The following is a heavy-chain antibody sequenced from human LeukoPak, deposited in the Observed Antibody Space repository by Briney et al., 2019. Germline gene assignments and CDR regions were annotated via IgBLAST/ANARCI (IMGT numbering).Heavy chain of an antibody. Sequence: GGSLRLSCAASGVTFNKYPMTWVRQAPGKGLEWVSAIYADGYTRDAASVKGRFSISRHNSKNTVYLQMDNLRPEDTAVYYCARDRRGEKDFDVWGPGTMVTVSS. V-gene: IGHV3-53*04. CDR3: ARDRRGEKDFDV. CDR1: GVTFNKYP. J-gene: IGHJ3*01. CDR2: IYADGYT.